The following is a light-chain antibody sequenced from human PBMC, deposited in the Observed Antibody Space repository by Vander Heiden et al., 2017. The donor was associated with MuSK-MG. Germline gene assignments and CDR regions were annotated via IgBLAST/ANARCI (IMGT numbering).Light chain of an antibody. J-gene: IGKJ4*01. CDR1: QSVLYSSNNKNY. Sequence: DIVMTQSPDSLAVSLGERATINCKSSQSVLYSSNNKNYLAWYQQKPGQPPKLLIDWASTRESGVPDRFSGSESGTDFTLTISSLQAEDVAVYYCQQDDSTPQTFGGGTKVEIK. CDR2: WAS. CDR3: QQDDSTPQT. V-gene: IGKV4-1*01.